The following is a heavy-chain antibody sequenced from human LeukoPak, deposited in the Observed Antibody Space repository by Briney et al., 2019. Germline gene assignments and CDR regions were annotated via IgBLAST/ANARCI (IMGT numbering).Heavy chain of an antibody. CDR2: ISGDGGST. CDR1: GFTFSSYA. CDR3: AKDIRGDGYNSRFDY. J-gene: IGHJ4*02. Sequence: PGGSLRLSCAASGFTFSSYAMHWVRQAPGKGLEWVSLISGDGGSTYYADSVKGRFTISRDNSKNSLYLQMNSLRTEDTALYYCAKDIRGDGYNSRFDYWGQGTLVTVSP. V-gene: IGHV3-43*02. D-gene: IGHD5-24*01.